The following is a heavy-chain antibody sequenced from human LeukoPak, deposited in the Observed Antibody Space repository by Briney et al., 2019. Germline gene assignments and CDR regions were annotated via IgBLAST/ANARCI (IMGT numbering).Heavy chain of an antibody. CDR1: GFTFSNYN. CDR3: ARDLLLRLGELSSQTYFDY. D-gene: IGHD3-16*02. J-gene: IGHJ4*02. V-gene: IGHV3-48*01. Sequence: GGSLRLSCAASGFTFSNYNFNWVRQAPGKGLEWISFIDTSSSTIYFADSVKGRFTISRDNAKNSLYLQMNSLRAEDTAVYYCARDLLLRLGELSSQTYFDYWGQGTLVTVSS. CDR2: IDTSSSTI.